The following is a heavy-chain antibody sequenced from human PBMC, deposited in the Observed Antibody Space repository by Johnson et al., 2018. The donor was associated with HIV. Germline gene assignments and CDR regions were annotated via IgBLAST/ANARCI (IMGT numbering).Heavy chain of an antibody. CDR2: INWSGGST. V-gene: IGHV3-20*04. Sequence: VQLVESGGGVVRPGGSLRLSCAASGFKFDDHGMSWVRQPPGKGLEWVSGINWSGGSTGYADSVKGRFTISRDNAKNSLYLQMNSLRAEDTALYYCARDPRSWYDDDFDIWGQGTMVTVSS. CDR1: GFKFDDHG. CDR3: ARDPRSWYDDDFDI. J-gene: IGHJ3*02. D-gene: IGHD6-13*01.